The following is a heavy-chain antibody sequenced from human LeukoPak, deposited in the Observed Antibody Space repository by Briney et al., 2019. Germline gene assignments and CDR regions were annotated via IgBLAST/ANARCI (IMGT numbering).Heavy chain of an antibody. Sequence: LETLSLTCTVSGGSISSYYWSWIRQPPGKGLEWIGYIYYSGSTNYNPSLKSRVTISVDTSKNQFSLKLSSVTAADTAVYYCARGTRPRNWFDPWGQGTLVTVSS. CDR3: ARGTRPRNWFDP. CDR1: GGSISSYY. CDR2: IYYSGST. V-gene: IGHV4-59*01. D-gene: IGHD6-6*01. J-gene: IGHJ5*02.